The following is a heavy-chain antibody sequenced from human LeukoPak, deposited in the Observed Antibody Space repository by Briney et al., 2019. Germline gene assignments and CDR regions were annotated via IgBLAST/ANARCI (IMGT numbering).Heavy chain of an antibody. CDR1: GFTFSSYA. CDR2: ISGSGDST. CDR3: AKDSVVIPAGWFDP. J-gene: IGHJ5*02. D-gene: IGHD2-2*01. Sequence: PGGSLRLSCAASGFTFSSYAMSWVRQAPGKGLEWVSSISGSGDSTYYADSVKGRFTISRDNTKNTLYLQMNSLKAEDKALYYCAKDSVVIPAGWFDPWGQGTLVTVSS. V-gene: IGHV3-23*01.